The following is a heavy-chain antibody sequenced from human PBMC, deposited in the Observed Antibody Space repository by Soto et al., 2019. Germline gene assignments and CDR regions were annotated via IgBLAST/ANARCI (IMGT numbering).Heavy chain of an antibody. V-gene: IGHV1-3*01. D-gene: IGHD5-18*01. CDR3: SRGARDSKGSTVPFFDL. CDR1: GYGLSGYV. Sequence: VKGDRKGVGYGLSGYVGGRRIHAQEQRLEWMGWINAGNGNTKYSQKFQGRVTITRDTSASTAYMELSSLRSEDTAVYYCSRGARDSKGSTVPFFDLRGSRTLVTGSS. CDR2: INAGNGNT. J-gene: IGHJ2*01.